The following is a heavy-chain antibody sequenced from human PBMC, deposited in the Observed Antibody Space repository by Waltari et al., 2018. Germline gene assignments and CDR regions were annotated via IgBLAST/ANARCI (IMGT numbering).Heavy chain of an antibody. CDR3: ARDLAWAFDY. J-gene: IGHJ4*02. D-gene: IGHD7-27*01. V-gene: IGHV3-48*02. Sequence: EVHLVESGGGLVQPGGSLRLSCAASGFTFSSYSMHWVRQAPGKWLEWVSYISASVSTTYYANSVKGRFTISRDNAKNSLYLQMSSLRDEDTAVYYCARDLAWAFDYWGQGALVTVSS. CDR2: ISASVSTT. CDR1: GFTFSSYS.